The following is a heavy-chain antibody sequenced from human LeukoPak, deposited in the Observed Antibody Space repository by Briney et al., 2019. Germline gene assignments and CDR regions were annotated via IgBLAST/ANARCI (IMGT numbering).Heavy chain of an antibody. CDR3: ARAREDSSRYYFDY. J-gene: IGHJ4*02. CDR1: GYTFTGYH. CDR2: INPNSGGT. Sequence: ASVKVSCKASGYTFTGYHMHWVRQAPGQGLEWMGWINPNSGGTNYAQKFQGRVTMTRDTSISTAYMELSRLRSDDTAVYYCARAREDSSRYYFDYWGQGTLVTVSS. D-gene: IGHD6-13*01. V-gene: IGHV1-2*02.